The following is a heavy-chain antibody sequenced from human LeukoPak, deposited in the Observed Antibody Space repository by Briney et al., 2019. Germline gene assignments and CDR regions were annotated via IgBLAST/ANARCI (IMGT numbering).Heavy chain of an antibody. CDR1: GGSISSYY. J-gene: IGHJ5*02. Sequence: PSETLSLTCTVSGGSISSYYWSWIRQPPGKGLEWIGRIYYSGSTNYNPSLKSRVTMSVDTSKNHFSLKLSSVPAADTAVYYCSRNLKDGTWGNWFDPWGQGTLVTVSS. CDR3: SRNLKDGTWGNWFDP. CDR2: IYYSGST. D-gene: IGHD3-16*01. V-gene: IGHV4-59*01.